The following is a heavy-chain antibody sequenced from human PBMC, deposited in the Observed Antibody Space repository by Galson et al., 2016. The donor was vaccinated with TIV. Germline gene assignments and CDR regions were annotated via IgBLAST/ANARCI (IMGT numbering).Heavy chain of an antibody. CDR2: IAYTGSP. V-gene: IGHV4-59*08. CDR1: GGSMKTHY. D-gene: IGHD2-21*01. J-gene: IGHJ4*02. Sequence: SETLSPTCSVSGGSMKTHYWTWIRQPPGKGLEWIGYIAYTGSPNYNPALRSRVTISMNTSKNQFSLMLKSVTAADTAVYYCARLVVVLVNFDSWGQGALVTVSA. CDR3: ARLVVVLVNFDS.